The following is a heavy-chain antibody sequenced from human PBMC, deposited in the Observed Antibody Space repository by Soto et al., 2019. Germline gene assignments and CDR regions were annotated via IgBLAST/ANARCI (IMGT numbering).Heavy chain of an antibody. CDR2: IYYSGST. V-gene: IGHV4-59*08. Sequence: SETQSLTCPVSGGSISSYYWSWIRQPPGKGLEWIGYIYYSGSTNYNPSLKSRVTISVDTSKNQFSLKLSSVTAADTAVYYCARIYDFWSPGGNNWFDPWGQGTLVTVSS. D-gene: IGHD3-3*01. J-gene: IGHJ5*02. CDR3: ARIYDFWSPGGNNWFDP. CDR1: GGSISSYY.